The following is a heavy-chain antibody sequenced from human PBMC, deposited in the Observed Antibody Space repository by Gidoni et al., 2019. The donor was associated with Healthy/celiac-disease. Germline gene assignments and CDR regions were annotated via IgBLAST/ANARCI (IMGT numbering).Heavy chain of an antibody. CDR3: AREPYYYDSSGYYYNY. CDR1: GFTFSSYS. Sequence: EVQLVESGGGLVKPGGSRRLSCAASGFTFSSYSMNWVRQAPGKGLEWVSSISSSSSYIYYADSVKGRFTISRDNAKNSLYLQMNSLGAEDTAVYYCAREPYYYDSSGYYYNYWGQGTLVTVSS. V-gene: IGHV3-21*01. CDR2: ISSSSSYI. D-gene: IGHD3-22*01. J-gene: IGHJ4*02.